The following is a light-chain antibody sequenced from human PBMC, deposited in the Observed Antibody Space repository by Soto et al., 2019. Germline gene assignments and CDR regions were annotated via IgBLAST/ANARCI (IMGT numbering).Light chain of an antibody. CDR1: SSDVGTYNL. CDR2: EGN. CDR3: SSYVGSGTYVV. V-gene: IGLV2-23*01. J-gene: IGLJ2*01. Sequence: QAVLTQPASVSGSPGQSITISCTGTSSDVGTYNLVSWYQQHPGNAPKLMIYEGNKRPSGVSNRFSGSKSGNTASLTISGLQAEDEGDYYCSSYVGSGTYVVFGGGTKLTVL.